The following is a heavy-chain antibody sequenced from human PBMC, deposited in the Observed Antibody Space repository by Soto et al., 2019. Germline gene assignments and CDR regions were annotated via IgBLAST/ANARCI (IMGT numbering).Heavy chain of an antibody. CDR3: ATSDTIFGVVRPYYYYYGMDV. J-gene: IGHJ6*02. D-gene: IGHD3-3*01. CDR2: FDPEGGET. V-gene: IGHV1-24*01. CDR1: GYTLTELS. Sequence: ASVKVSCKVSGYTLTELSMHWVRQAPGKGLERMGGFDPEGGETIYAQKFQGRVTMTEDTSTDTAYMELSSLRSEDTAVYYCATSDTIFGVVRPYYYYYGMDVWGQGTSVTVSS.